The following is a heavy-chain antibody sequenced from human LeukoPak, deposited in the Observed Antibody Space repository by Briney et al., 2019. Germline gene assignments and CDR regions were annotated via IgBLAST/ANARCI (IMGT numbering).Heavy chain of an antibody. D-gene: IGHD5-12*01. V-gene: IGHV3-49*03. J-gene: IGHJ4*02. CDR2: IRSKAYGGTT. CDR3: TRDPKGGYSGYDPVPPY. Sequence: GGSLRLSCTASGFTFGDYAMSWFRQAPGKGLEWVGFIRSKAYGGTTEYAASVKGRFTISRDDSKSIAYLQMNSLKTEDTAVYYCTRDPKGGYSGYDPVPPYWGQGTLVTVSS. CDR1: GFTFGDYA.